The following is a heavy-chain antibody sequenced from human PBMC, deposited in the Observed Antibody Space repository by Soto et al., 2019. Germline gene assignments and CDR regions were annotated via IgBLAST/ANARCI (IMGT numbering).Heavy chain of an antibody. CDR2: TYYKSKWYY. CDR1: GDSVSSNSAG. D-gene: IGHD1-1*01. CDR3: ARGSWDDVSGHYYMDV. Sequence: QVQLQQSSPGLVKPSQALSLTCDISGDSVSSNSAGWNWIRQTPSRGLEWLGRTYYKSKWYYTYAASVKSRITVSPDTSKNHFSLQFTSVTPEDTAVYYCARGSWDDVSGHYYMDVWDKGTTVTVSS. J-gene: IGHJ6*03. V-gene: IGHV6-1*01.